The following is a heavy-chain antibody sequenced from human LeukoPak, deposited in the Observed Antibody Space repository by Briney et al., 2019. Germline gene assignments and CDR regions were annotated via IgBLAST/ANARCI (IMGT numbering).Heavy chain of an antibody. D-gene: IGHD3-10*01. CDR3: ARLTSGSYYFPSDY. CDR2: ISAYNGNT. V-gene: IGHV1-18*01. CDR1: GYTFTSYG. Sequence: ASVKVSCKASGYTFTSYGISWVRQAPGQGLEWMGWISAYNGNTNYAQKLQGRVTMTTDTSTSTAYMELRSLRSDDTAVYYCARLTSGSYYFPSDYWGQGTLVTVSS. J-gene: IGHJ4*02.